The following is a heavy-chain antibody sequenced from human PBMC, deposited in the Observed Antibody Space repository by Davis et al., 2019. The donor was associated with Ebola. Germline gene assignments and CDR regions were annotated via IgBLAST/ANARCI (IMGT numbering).Heavy chain of an antibody. Sequence: PGGSLRLSCAVYGGSFSGYYWSWIRQPPGKGLEWIGEINHSGSTNYNPSLKSRVTISVDTSKNQFSLKLSSVTAADTAVYYCARGRGSSAYGFDYWGQGTLVTVSS. D-gene: IGHD6-6*01. V-gene: IGHV4-34*01. CDR3: ARGRGSSAYGFDY. CDR2: INHSGST. J-gene: IGHJ4*02. CDR1: GGSFSGYY.